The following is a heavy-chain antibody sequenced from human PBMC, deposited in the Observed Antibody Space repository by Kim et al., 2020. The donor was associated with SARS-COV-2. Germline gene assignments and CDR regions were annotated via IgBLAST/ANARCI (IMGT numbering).Heavy chain of an antibody. J-gene: IGHJ6*03. D-gene: IGHD1-1*01. CDR1: GGSISSSSYY. CDR2: IYYSGST. V-gene: IGHV4-39*01. CDR3: ARHEGTKTPDYMDV. Sequence: SETLSLTCTVSGGSISSSSYYWGWIRQPPGKGLEWIGSIYYSGSTYYNPSLKSRVTISVDTSKNQFSLKLSSVTAADTAVYYCARHEGTKTPDYMDVWGKGTTVTVSS.